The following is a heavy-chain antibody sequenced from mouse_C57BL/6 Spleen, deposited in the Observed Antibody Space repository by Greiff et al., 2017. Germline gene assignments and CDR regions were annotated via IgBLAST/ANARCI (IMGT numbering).Heavy chain of an antibody. Sequence: VQLQQSGAELVKPGASVKISCKASGYAFSSYWMNWVKQRPGKGLEWIGQIYPGDGDTNYNGKFKGKATLTADKSSSTAYMQLSSLTSEDSAVYFCARPHYYGSTSFDYWGQGTTLTVSS. V-gene: IGHV1-80*01. J-gene: IGHJ2*01. CDR2: IYPGDGDT. CDR3: ARPHYYGSTSFDY. CDR1: GYAFSSYW. D-gene: IGHD1-1*01.